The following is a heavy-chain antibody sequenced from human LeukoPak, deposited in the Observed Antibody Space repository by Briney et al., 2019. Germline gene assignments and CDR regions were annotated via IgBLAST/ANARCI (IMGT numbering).Heavy chain of an antibody. D-gene: IGHD6-13*01. V-gene: IGHV4-59*08. CDR1: GDSISSYY. Sequence: SETLSLTCTVSGDSISSYYWSWIRQPPGKGLEWIGCIYHTGSTNYNPSLKSRVTISVDTSKNQFSLKLTSVTAADTAVYYCARQISGYSSSWYPNWFDPWGQGTLATVSS. CDR3: ARQISGYSSSWYPNWFDP. CDR2: IYHTGST. J-gene: IGHJ5*02.